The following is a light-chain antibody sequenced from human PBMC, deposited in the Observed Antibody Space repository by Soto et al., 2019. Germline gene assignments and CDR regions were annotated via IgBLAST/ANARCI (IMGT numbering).Light chain of an antibody. CDR2: VAS. Sequence: PGERVTLSCRASESVSRKYLAWYQQKPGQAPRLLSYVASIRATGIPDRFSGSGSGTDFTLTISRLEPEDFAVYYCQQYDSSSATFGQGTKVDI. CDR3: QQYDSSSAT. J-gene: IGKJ1*01. CDR1: ESVSRKY. V-gene: IGKV3-20*01.